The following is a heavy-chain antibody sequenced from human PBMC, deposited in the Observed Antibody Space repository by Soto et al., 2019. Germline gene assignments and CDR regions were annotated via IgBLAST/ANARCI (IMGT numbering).Heavy chain of an antibody. D-gene: IGHD2-15*01. CDR1: GGSISSYY. CDR3: ARPRRYIGEKNWFDP. J-gene: IGHJ5*02. CDR2: IYYSGST. V-gene: IGHV4-59*08. Sequence: SETLSLTCTVSGGSISSYYWSWIRQSPGKGLEWIGYIYYSGSTNYNPSLKSRVTISVDTSKNQFSLKLSSVTAADTAVYYCARPRRYIGEKNWFDPWGQGTLVTVSS.